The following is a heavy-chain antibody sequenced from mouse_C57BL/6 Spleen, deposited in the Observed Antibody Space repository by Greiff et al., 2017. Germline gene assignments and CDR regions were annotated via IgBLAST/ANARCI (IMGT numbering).Heavy chain of an antibody. D-gene: IGHD1-1*01. CDR1: GYTFTGYW. J-gene: IGHJ2*01. V-gene: IGHV1-9*01. CDR3: ARALITTARASDYFDD. Sequence: QVQLKQSGAELMKPGASVKLSCKATGYTFTGYWIEWVKQRPGHGLEWIGEILPGSGSTNYNDKFKGKATFTADTSSNTASMQLSSLTTEDSAIYYCARALITTARASDYFDDWGQGTTLTVSS. CDR2: ILPGSGST.